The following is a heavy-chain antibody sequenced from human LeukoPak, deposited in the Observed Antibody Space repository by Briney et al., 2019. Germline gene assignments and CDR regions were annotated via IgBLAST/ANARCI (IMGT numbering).Heavy chain of an antibody. CDR3: ARVLRYFDWQDAFDI. Sequence: SETLSLTCTVSGGSISSSSYYWGWIRQPPGKGLEWIGRIYYSGSTYYNPSLKSRLTISVDTSKNQFSLKLSSVTAADTAVYYCARVLRYFDWQDAFDIWGQGTMVTVSS. CDR2: IYYSGST. V-gene: IGHV4-39*01. J-gene: IGHJ3*02. CDR1: GGSISSSSYY. D-gene: IGHD3-9*01.